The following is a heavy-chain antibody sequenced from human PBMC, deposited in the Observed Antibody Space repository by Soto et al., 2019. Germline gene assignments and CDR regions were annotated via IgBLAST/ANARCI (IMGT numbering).Heavy chain of an antibody. J-gene: IGHJ4*02. D-gene: IGHD3-9*01. V-gene: IGHV3-23*01. CDR3: AKPPGPYYDILSEY. Sequence: EVQLLESGGGLVQPGGSLRLSCAASGFTFSSYAMSWVRQAPGKGLEWVSAISGSGGSTYYADSVKGRFTISRDNSKNTLYLQMNSLSAEDTAVYYCAKPPGPYYDILSEYWGQGTLVTVSS. CDR1: GFTFSSYA. CDR2: ISGSGGST.